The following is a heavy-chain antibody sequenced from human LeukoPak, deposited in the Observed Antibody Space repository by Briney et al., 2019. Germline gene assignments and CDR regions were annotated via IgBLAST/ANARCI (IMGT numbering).Heavy chain of an antibody. CDR1: GFTFSTYA. CDR2: ISLSGDFI. CDR3: ARDLSGVTGYTYGRGIDY. D-gene: IGHD5-18*01. Sequence: GGSLRLSCAASGFTFSTYAIHWVRQAPGKGLEWLSYISLSGDFIYYADSVKGRFTISRDSARNSLFLQMNSLRAEDTAVYYCARDLSGVTGYTYGRGIDYWGQGTLVTVSS. J-gene: IGHJ4*02. V-gene: IGHV3-48*01.